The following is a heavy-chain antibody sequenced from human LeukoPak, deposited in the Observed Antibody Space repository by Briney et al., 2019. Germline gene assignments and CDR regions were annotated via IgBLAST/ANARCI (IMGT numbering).Heavy chain of an antibody. CDR2: IWYDGSNK. CDR3: AREDNYGDSID. D-gene: IGHD4-17*01. Sequence: PGGSLRLSCAASGFTFSNYGMHWVRQAPGKGLEWVALIWYDGSNKYYTDSVKGRFTISRDNSKNTLYLQMNSLRAEDTAVYYCAREDNYGDSIDWGQGTLVTVSS. V-gene: IGHV3-33*01. CDR1: GFTFSNYG. J-gene: IGHJ4*02.